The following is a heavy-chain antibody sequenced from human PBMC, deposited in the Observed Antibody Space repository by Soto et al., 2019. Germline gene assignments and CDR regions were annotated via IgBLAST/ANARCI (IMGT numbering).Heavy chain of an antibody. CDR3: ARAQKHFDWLSSTDDVDY. CDR2: ISAYNGNT. CDR1: GYTFTSYG. V-gene: IGHV1-18*01. D-gene: IGHD3-9*01. J-gene: IGHJ4*02. Sequence: GASVKVSCKASGYTFTSYGISWVRQAPGQGLEWMGWISAYNGNTNYAQKLQGRVTMTTDTSTSTAYMELRSLRSDDTAVYYCARAQKHFDWLSSTDDVDYWGQGTLVTVSS.